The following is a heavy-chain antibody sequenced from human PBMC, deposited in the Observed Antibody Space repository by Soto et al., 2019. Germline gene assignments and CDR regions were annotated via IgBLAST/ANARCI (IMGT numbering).Heavy chain of an antibody. CDR2: IYWNDDK. D-gene: IGHD5-18*01. Sequence: SGPTLVNPTQTLTLTCTFSGFSLSTSGVGVGWIRQPPGKALEWLALIYWNDDKRYSPSLKSRLTITKDTSKNQVVLTMTNMDPVDTATYFCVHTTMWILLWPTRRDAFDFWGQGTSDTVSS. J-gene: IGHJ3*01. CDR3: VHTTMWILLWPTRRDAFDF. V-gene: IGHV2-5*01. CDR1: GFSLSTSGVG.